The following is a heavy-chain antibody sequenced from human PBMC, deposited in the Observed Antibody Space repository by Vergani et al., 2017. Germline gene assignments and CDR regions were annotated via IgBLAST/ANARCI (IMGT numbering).Heavy chain of an antibody. CDR3: ARRSGGYYSGGKVHPLRTAFDV. CDR2: ISASGNA. J-gene: IGHJ3*01. Sequence: QVQLQASGPGRVKPSQTLSLTCTMSGGSISAGYYFWSWIRQPAGKGLEWLGHISASGNASHSPSLKTRVSMSVDTSKNQFSLTVTSVTAAYTALYFCARRSGGYYSGGKVHPLRTAFDVWGHGTVVTVSS. V-gene: IGHV4-61*02. D-gene: IGHD2-15*01. CDR1: GGSISAGYYF.